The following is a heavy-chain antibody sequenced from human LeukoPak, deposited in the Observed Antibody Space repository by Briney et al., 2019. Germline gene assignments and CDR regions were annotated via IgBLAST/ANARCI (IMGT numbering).Heavy chain of an antibody. Sequence: GGPLRLSCAASGFTFSNYWMSWIRRAPGKELEWVANINQDGSEKYYVDSVKGRFTISRDNAKNSLYLQMNSLRAEDTSVYYCARDRRTGANSYGGSWGQGTLVTVSS. V-gene: IGHV3-7*04. CDR3: ARDRRTGANSYGGS. CDR1: GFTFSNYW. CDR2: INQDGSEK. D-gene: IGHD5-18*01. J-gene: IGHJ5*02.